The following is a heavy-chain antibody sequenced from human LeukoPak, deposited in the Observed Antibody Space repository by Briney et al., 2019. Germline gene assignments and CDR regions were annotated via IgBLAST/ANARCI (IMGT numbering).Heavy chain of an antibody. CDR2: ISSSSSYT. D-gene: IGHD4-17*01. CDR1: GFTFSDYY. V-gene: IGHV3-11*06. Sequence: GGSLRLSYAASGFTFSDYYMSWIRQAPGKGLEWVSYISSSSSYTNYADSVKGRFTISRDNAKNSLYLQMNSLRAEDTAVYYCARDYGDLEETDWFYGMGVWGQGTTVTVSS. J-gene: IGHJ6*02. CDR3: ARDYGDLEETDWFYGMGV.